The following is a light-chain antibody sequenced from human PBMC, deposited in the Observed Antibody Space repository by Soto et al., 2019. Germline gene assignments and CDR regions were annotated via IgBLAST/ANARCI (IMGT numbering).Light chain of an antibody. CDR2: YDS. V-gene: IGLV3-21*04. CDR3: QVWDSSSDHYV. J-gene: IGLJ1*01. Sequence: SYELTQPPSVSVAPGKTARITCGGNNIGSKSVHWYQQKPGQAPVLVIYYDSDRPSGIPERFSGSNSGNTATLTISSVEAGDEAVYYCQVWDSSSDHYVFGTGTKVTVL. CDR1: NIGSKS.